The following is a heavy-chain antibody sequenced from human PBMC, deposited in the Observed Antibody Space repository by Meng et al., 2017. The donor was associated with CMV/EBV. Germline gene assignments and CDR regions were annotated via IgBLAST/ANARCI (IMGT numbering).Heavy chain of an antibody. J-gene: IGHJ6*02. CDR2: IIPIFGTA. CDR1: GGTFSSYA. V-gene: IGHV1-69*05. CDR3: ARNPDFWSGYPFYYYYGMDV. Sequence: SVKVSCKASGGTFSSYAISWVRRAPGQGLEWMGGIIPIFGTANYAQKFQGRVTITTDESTSTAYMELSSLRSEDTAVYYCARNPDFWSGYPFYYYYGMDVWGQGTTVTVS. D-gene: IGHD3-3*01.